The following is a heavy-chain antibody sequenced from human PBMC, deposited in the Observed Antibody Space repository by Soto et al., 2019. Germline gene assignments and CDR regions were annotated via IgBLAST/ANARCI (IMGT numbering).Heavy chain of an antibody. Sequence: QMQLVQSGAEVKKPGSSVKVSCKASGGTFSSHAISWVRQAPGQGLEWMGGIIIIFGTTNYAQKFQGRVTLTADKSTTTVYMEVRSLRSEESAIYYCAIDRGEMATILDPWGQGTLVTVSS. CDR3: AIDRGEMATILDP. V-gene: IGHV1-69*06. CDR1: GGTFSSHA. J-gene: IGHJ5*02. D-gene: IGHD5-12*01. CDR2: IIIIFGTT.